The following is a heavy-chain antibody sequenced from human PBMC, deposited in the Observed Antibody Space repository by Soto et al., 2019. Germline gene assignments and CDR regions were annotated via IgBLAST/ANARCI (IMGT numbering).Heavy chain of an antibody. J-gene: IGHJ3*02. CDR1: GGSISSGGYS. V-gene: IGHV4-30-2*01. CDR2: IYHSGST. CDR3: ARAVAAAGTITSAVDI. D-gene: IGHD6-13*01. Sequence: SETLSLTCAVSGGSISSGGYSWSWIRQPPGKGLEWIGYIYHSGSTYYNPSLKSRVTISVDRSKNQFSLKLSSVTAADTAVYYCARAVAAAGTITSAVDIWGQGTMVT.